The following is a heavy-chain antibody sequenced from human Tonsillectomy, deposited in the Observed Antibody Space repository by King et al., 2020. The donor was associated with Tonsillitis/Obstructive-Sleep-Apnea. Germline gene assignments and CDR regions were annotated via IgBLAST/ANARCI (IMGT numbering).Heavy chain of an antibody. J-gene: IGHJ6*03. V-gene: IGHV4-39*01. Sequence: LQLQESGPGLVKPSETLSLTCTVSGGSISSSSYYWGWIRQPPGKGLEWIGSIYYSGSTYYNPSLKSRVTISVDTSKNQFSLKLSSVTAADTAVYYCARLTAGYYYYYMDVWGEGTTVTVSS. CDR2: IYYSGST. CDR1: GGSISSSSYY. CDR3: ARLTAGYYYYYMDV.